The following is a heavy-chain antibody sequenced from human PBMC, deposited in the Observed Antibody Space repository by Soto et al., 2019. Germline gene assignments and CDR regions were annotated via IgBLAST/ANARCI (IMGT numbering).Heavy chain of an antibody. D-gene: IGHD3-22*01. CDR2: ISSSSSYI. Sequence: GGSLRLSCAASGFTFSSYSMNWVRQAPGKGLEWVSSISSSSSYIYYADSVKGRFTISRDNAKNSLYLQMNSLRAEDTAVYYCARSILGDYYDSSGYYGYWGQGTLVTVSS. V-gene: IGHV3-21*01. CDR3: ARSILGDYYDSSGYYGY. J-gene: IGHJ4*02. CDR1: GFTFSSYS.